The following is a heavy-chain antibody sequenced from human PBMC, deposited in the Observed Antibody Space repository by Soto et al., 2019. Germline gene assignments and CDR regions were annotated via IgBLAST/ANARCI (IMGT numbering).Heavy chain of an antibody. CDR3: ARTRATPPAAQYYFDY. CDR2: IIPIFGTA. V-gene: IGHV1-69*13. D-gene: IGHD4-4*01. J-gene: IGHJ4*02. Sequence: RASVKVSCKASGGTFSSYAISWVRQAPGQGLEWMGGIIPIFGTANYAQKFQGRVTITADESTSTAYMELSSLRSEDTAVYYCARTRATPPAAQYYFDYWGQGTLVTVSS. CDR1: GGTFSSYA.